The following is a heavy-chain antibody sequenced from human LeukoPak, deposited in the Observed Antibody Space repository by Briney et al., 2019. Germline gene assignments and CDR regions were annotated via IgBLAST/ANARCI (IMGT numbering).Heavy chain of an antibody. J-gene: IGHJ6*02. CDR3: SRDPAMTSGYGMDV. D-gene: IGHD4-11*01. CDR1: GFTLSSRF. V-gene: IGHV3-66*01. CDR2: IYTGGST. Sequence: GGSLRPSCAASGFTLSSRFMSWVRQAPGKGVEWVSVIYTGGSTYYADSVKGRFTISRDDSKNMVYLQMNSLRAEDTAVYFCSRDPAMTSGYGMDVWGQGTTVTVSS.